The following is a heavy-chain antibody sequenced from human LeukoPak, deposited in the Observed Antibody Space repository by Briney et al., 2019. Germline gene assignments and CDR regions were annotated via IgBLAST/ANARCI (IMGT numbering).Heavy chain of an antibody. V-gene: IGHV1-2*02. CDR1: GYTFTGYY. J-gene: IGHJ5*02. D-gene: IGHD3-9*01. CDR3: TRERAYDILTGWGVNWFDP. CDR2: INPNSGGT. Sequence: ASVKVSCKASGYTFTGYYMHWVPQAPGQGLEWMGWINPNSGGTNYAQKLQGRVTMTTDTSTSTAYMELRSLRSDDTAVYFCTRERAYDILTGWGVNWFDPWGQGTLVTVSS.